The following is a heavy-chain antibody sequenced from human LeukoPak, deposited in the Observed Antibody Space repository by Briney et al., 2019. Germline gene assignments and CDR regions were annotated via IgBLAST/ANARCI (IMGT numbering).Heavy chain of an antibody. CDR3: ARAPSPASYAMDV. J-gene: IGHJ6*02. CDR2: MNPNSGNT. Sequence: ASGKVSCKGSGYTFRSFGVNWVRQATGQGLEWMGWMNPNSGNTGYAQEFQGRVTMTSNTSINTAYMEVSGLTSEDTAVYYCARAPSPASYAMDVWGQGTTVTVSS. CDR1: GYTFRSFG. V-gene: IGHV1-8*01.